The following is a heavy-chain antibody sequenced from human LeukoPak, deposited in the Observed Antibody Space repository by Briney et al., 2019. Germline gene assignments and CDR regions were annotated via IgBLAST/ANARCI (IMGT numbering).Heavy chain of an antibody. CDR2: TRNKANSYTT. V-gene: IGHV3-72*01. Sequence: GGSLRLSCAASGFTFSDHYMDWVRQAPGKGLEWIGRTRNKANSYTTEYAASVKGRFTISRDDSKNSLHLQMNSLKSEDTAVYHCARAGRSGTYPFDYWGQGTLVTVSS. CDR1: GFTFSDHY. J-gene: IGHJ4*02. CDR3: ARAGRSGTYPFDY. D-gene: IGHD1-26*01.